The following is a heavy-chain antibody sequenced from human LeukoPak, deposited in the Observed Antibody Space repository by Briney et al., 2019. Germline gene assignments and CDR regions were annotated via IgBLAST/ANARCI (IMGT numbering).Heavy chain of an antibody. CDR1: GDTFTTYY. Sequence: ASVKVSCKASGDTFTTYYIHWVRQAPGQGLEWMGIINPSGGSTSYAQKFQGRVTMTRYTSTSTVYMELSSLRSEDTAVYYCARDLGNYQHRNSYDSSALTDYWGQGTLVTVSS. V-gene: IGHV1-46*01. CDR2: INPSGGST. CDR3: ARDLGNYQHRNSYDSSALTDY. D-gene: IGHD3-22*01. J-gene: IGHJ4*02.